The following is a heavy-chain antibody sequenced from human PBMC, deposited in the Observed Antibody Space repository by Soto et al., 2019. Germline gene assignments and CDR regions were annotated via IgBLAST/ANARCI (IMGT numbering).Heavy chain of an antibody. CDR1: GCSMSPCDYY. CDR3: AGEGGSYDSGAYLISGGFDI. V-gene: IGHV4-31*03. D-gene: IGHD3-22*01. CDR2: IHDRGTS. Sequence: PSETLSLTCTVSGCSMSPCDYYWNWIRQHPGKGLEWIGSIHDRGTSYYNPSLQSRLSISVDTSKSQFSLNLSSVTAADTAMYYCAGEGGSYDSGAYLISGGFDIWGQGTMVTVSS. J-gene: IGHJ3*02.